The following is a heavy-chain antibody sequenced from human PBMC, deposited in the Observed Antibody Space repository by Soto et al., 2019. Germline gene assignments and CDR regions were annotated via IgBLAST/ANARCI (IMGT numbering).Heavy chain of an antibody. V-gene: IGHV1-69*06. Sequence: SVKVSCKASGGTFSSNAISWVRQAPGQGLEWMGGIIPIYASPNYAQTFQGRVTVTADKATSTAYLELSRLKFADSAIYYCAVAVTGSRSPLAHWGQGTLVTISS. D-gene: IGHD3-9*01. CDR2: IIPIYASP. J-gene: IGHJ4*02. CDR3: AVAVTGSRSPLAH. CDR1: GGTFSSNA.